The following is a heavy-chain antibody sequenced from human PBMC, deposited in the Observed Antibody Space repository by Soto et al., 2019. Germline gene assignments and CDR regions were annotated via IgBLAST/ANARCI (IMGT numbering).Heavy chain of an antibody. CDR2: ISGSGVAT. CDR1: GFTFSSYA. D-gene: IGHD3-10*01. CDR3: AKSAGRYGSGNYFDY. V-gene: IGHV3-23*01. J-gene: IGHJ4*02. Sequence: PGGSLRLSCAASGFTFSSYAMSWVRQAPGKGLEWVSAISGSGVATYYADSVKGRFTISRDNSKNTLYLQMNSLRAEDTAVYYCAKSAGRYGSGNYFDYWGQGTLVTVSS.